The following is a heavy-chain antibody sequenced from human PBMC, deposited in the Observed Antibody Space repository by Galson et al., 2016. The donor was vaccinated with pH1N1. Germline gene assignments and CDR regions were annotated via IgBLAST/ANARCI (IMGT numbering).Heavy chain of an antibody. V-gene: IGHV3-33*06. Sequence: SLRLSCAASGFTFSNYGMHWVRQAPGKGLEWVAVIWFDGRHKNYADSVKGRFTISRDNSKNTLYLQMNSLRGEDTAMYYCAKVWGPYSGNFPFNNYYTLDVWGQGTKVTVSS. J-gene: IGHJ6*02. CDR2: IWFDGRHK. CDR1: GFTFSNYG. D-gene: IGHD1-26*01. CDR3: AKVWGPYSGNFPFNNYYTLDV.